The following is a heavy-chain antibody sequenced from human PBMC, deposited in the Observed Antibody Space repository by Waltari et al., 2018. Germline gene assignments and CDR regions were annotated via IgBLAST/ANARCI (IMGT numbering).Heavy chain of an antibody. CDR3: ATVAGATGY. CDR2: VDHEDGET. D-gene: IGHD1-26*01. J-gene: IGHJ4*02. CDR1: GYTFTDYY. Sequence: EVQLVQSGAEVKKPGATVKISCKVSGYTFTDYYMHWVQQAPGKGLEWMGLVDHEDGETIYAETLQGRVSITADTCTDTDYMERSSLRAEDTAVYYCATVAGATGYWCPGTLVTVSS. V-gene: IGHV1-69-2*01.